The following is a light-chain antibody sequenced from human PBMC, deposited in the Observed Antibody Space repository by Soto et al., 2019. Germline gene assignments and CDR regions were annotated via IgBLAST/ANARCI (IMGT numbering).Light chain of an antibody. J-gene: IGKJ1*01. Sequence: DIVMTQSPDSLAVSLGERATINCKSSQSLVYSANNKNYLAWYQQKPGQPPKLLIYWASVRESGVPDRFSGSGFWKDFTLTIRSLQGEDGAVYFCQPYVGTLWTFGQGTKVEVK. CDR3: QPYVGTLWT. CDR1: QSLVYSANNKNY. V-gene: IGKV4-1*01. CDR2: WAS.